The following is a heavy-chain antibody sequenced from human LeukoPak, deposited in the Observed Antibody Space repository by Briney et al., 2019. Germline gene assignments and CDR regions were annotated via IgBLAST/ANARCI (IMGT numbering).Heavy chain of an antibody. CDR3: ARDRAKQWLTNYYYMDV. Sequence: PSETLSLTCTVSGGSISNYYWSWIRQPPGKGLEWIGYIYYTGSTNYNPSLKSRVTISVDTSKNQFSLKLSSVTAADTAVYYCARDRAKQWLTNYYYMDVWGKGTTVTISS. CDR1: GGSISNYY. D-gene: IGHD6-19*01. J-gene: IGHJ6*03. CDR2: IYYTGST. V-gene: IGHV4-59*12.